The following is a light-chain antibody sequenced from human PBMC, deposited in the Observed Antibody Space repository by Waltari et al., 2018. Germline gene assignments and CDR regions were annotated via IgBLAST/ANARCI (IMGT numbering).Light chain of an antibody. J-gene: IGLJ3*02. CDR3: QSYDGINWM. Sequence: NFMLTHPHSVSESPRKTVTISCTRISSSIASNYVQWFQQLPGSAPTTVIYEDYQRPSGVPDRFSGSIDSSSNSASLTISGLKSEDEADYYCQSYDGINWMFGGGTKLTVL. V-gene: IGLV6-57*03. CDR1: SSSIASNY. CDR2: EDY.